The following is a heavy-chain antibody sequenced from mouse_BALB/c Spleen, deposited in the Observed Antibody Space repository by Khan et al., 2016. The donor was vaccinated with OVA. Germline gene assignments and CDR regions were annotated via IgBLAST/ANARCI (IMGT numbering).Heavy chain of an antibody. CDR1: GFTFSTYG. CDR2: INSNGGST. J-gene: IGHJ2*01. V-gene: IGHV5-6-3*01. Sequence: EVQLLEPGGGLVQPGGSLKLSCAASGFTFSTYGMSWVRQTPDKRLELVATINSNGGSTYYPDSVKGRFTISRDNAKNTLYLQMSSLKSEDTAMYYCARMARTINWGQGTTLTVSS. CDR3: ARMARTIN.